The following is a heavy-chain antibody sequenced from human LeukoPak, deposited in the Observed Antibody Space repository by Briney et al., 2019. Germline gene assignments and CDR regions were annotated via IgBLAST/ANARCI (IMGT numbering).Heavy chain of an antibody. J-gene: IGHJ4*02. D-gene: IGHD1-26*01. CDR1: GFTFSSYA. Sequence: PGGSLRLSCAASGFTFSSYAMHWVRQAPGKGLEWVAVISYDGSNKYYADSVKGRFTISRDNAKNSLYLQMNSLRAEDTAVYYCAGSGGIGQSWGQGTLVTVSS. CDR2: ISYDGSNK. V-gene: IGHV3-30-3*01. CDR3: AGSGGIGQS.